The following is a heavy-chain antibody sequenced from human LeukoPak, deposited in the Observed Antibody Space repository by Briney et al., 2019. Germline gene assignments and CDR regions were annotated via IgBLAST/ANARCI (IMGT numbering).Heavy chain of an antibody. D-gene: IGHD1-26*01. Sequence: GGSLRLSCAASGFTFSSYAMTWVRQAPGKGLEWVSDISVSGGNTYYADSVQGRFIISRDNSKNTPNLQMNSLRVEDTAVYYCAKGASGSYHTPYDYWGQGSLVTVSS. V-gene: IGHV3-23*01. CDR1: GFTFSSYA. CDR3: AKGASGSYHTPYDY. CDR2: ISVSGGNT. J-gene: IGHJ4*02.